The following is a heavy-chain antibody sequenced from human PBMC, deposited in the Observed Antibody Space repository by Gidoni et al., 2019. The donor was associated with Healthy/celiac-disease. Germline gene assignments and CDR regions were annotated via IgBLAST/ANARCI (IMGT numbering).Heavy chain of an antibody. V-gene: IGHV4-39*01. CDR2: IYYSGST. CDR3: ARAVAGPDHFDY. Sequence: QLQLQESGTGLVKPSETLSLTCTVYGGSISSSSYYWGWIRQPPGKGLEWIRSIYYSGSTYSNPSLKSRVTISVDTSKNQFSLKLSSVTAADTAVYYCARAVAGPDHFDYWGQGTLVTVSS. CDR1: GGSISSSSYY. J-gene: IGHJ4*02. D-gene: IGHD6-19*01.